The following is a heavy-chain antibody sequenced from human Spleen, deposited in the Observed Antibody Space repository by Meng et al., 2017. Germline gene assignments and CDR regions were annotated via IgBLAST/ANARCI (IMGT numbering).Heavy chain of an antibody. V-gene: IGHV3-48*03. CDR3: ARSDYGDYGPLGT. J-gene: IGHJ5*02. D-gene: IGHD4-17*01. Sequence: GGSLRLSCAASGFTFSSYEMNWVRQAPGKGLEWVSYISSSGSTIYYADSVKGRFTISRDNAKNSLYLQMNSLRAEDTAVYYCARSDYGDYGPLGTWGQRTPVTVSS. CDR2: ISSSGSTI. CDR1: GFTFSSYE.